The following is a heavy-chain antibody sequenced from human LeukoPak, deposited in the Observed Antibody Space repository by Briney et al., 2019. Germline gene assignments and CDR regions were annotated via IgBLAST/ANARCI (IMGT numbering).Heavy chain of an antibody. CDR3: ARDGPLPSYYDSSGYYNGIDH. CDR1: GFTFSDYN. CDR2: ISSSTSYI. Sequence: GGSLRLSRAASGFTFSDYNINWVRQAPGKGLEWVSSISSSTSYIYYADSMKGRFTISRDNAKNSLYLQMNSLRAEDTAMYYCARDGPLPSYYDSSGYYNGIDHWGQGTLVAVSS. D-gene: IGHD3-22*01. V-gene: IGHV3-21*01. J-gene: IGHJ5*02.